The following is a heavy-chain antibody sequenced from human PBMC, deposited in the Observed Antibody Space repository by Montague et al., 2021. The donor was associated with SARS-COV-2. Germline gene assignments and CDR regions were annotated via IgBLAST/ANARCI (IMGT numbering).Heavy chain of an antibody. Sequence: SETLSLTCTVSGFSIGSGDYWGWIRQPPGKGLEWIGSIYDSGTTYYNPXXQSRLTMSIDTSTNQFSLRLTSVTAADTAVFFCVREKAGGLRNVFDIWGQGTTVTVSS. CDR1: GFSIGSGDY. V-gene: IGHV4-38-2*02. J-gene: IGHJ3*02. CDR2: IYDSGTT. CDR3: VREKAGGLRNVFDI.